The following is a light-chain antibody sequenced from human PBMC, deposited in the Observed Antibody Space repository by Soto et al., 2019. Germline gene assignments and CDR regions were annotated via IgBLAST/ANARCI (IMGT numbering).Light chain of an antibody. CDR2: IDS. CDR1: SSNIGSNA. V-gene: IGLV1-44*01. CDR3: AAWEHSLGGYWV. Sequence: QLVLTQPPSASGTPGQRVTISCSGSSSNIGSNAVSWYQLLPGTAPKLLIYIDSHRPSGVPDRFSGSKSGTSASLAINGLQSEDEADYFCAAWEHSLGGYWVFGGGTKLTVL. J-gene: IGLJ3*02.